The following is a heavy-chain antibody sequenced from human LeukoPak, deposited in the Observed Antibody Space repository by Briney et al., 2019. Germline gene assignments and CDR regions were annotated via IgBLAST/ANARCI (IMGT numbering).Heavy chain of an antibody. V-gene: IGHV3-23*01. D-gene: IGHD2-8*01. Sequence: GGSLRLSCAASGFTFSSYAMSWVRQPPGKGLEWVSAISGSGGSTYNADSVKGRFTISRDNSKNTLYLQMNSLRAEDTAVYYCASHDQYCTNGVCYENWSNDYWGQGTLVTVSS. J-gene: IGHJ4*02. CDR3: ASHDQYCTNGVCYENWSNDY. CDR2: ISGSGGST. CDR1: GFTFSSYA.